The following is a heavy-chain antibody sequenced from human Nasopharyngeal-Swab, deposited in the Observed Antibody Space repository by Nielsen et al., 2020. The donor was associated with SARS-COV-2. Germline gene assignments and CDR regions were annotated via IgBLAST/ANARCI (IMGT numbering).Heavy chain of an antibody. CDR3: AAVAGTYYYYGMDV. J-gene: IGHJ6*02. CDR1: GFTFDDYA. CDR2: ISWNSGSI. D-gene: IGHD6-19*01. Sequence: SLKISCAASGFTFDDYAMHWVRQAPGKGLEWVSGISWNSGSIGYADSVKGRFTISRDNAKSSLYLQMNSLRAEDTALYYCAAVAGTYYYYGMDVWGQGTTVTVSS. V-gene: IGHV3-9*01.